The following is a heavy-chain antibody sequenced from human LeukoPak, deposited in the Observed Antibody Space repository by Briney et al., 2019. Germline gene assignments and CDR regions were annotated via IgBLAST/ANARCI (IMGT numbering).Heavy chain of an antibody. D-gene: IGHD1-26*01. CDR3: ARYTSNVVGKRHYFDY. Sequence: GGSLRLSCTASGFTFSSYGMYWVRQAPGKGLEWVSSISSSSSYIYYADSVKGRFTISRDNAKNSLYLQMNSLRAEDTAVYYCARYTSNVVGKRHYFDYWGQGTLVTVSS. V-gene: IGHV3-21*01. CDR2: ISSSSSYI. CDR1: GFTFSSYG. J-gene: IGHJ4*02.